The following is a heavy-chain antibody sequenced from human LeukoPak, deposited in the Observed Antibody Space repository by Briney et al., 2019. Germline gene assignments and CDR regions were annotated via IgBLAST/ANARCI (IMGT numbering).Heavy chain of an antibody. V-gene: IGHV4-59*01. CDR1: GGSISSYY. J-gene: IGHJ4*02. CDR2: IYYSGST. CDR3: ARGRRSIAVAGSNFDY. D-gene: IGHD6-19*01. Sequence: PSETLSLTCTVSGGSISSYYWSWIRQPPGKGLEWIGYIYYSGSTNYNPSLKSRVTISVDTSKNQFSLRLSSVTAADTAVYYCARGRRSIAVAGSNFDYWGQGTLVTVSS.